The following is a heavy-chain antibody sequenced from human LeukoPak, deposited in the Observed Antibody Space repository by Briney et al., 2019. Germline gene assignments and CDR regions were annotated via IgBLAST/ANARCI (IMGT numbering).Heavy chain of an antibody. V-gene: IGHV3-74*01. CDR2: ISSDGTST. D-gene: IGHD1-1*01. J-gene: IGHJ1*01. Sequence: PGGSLRLSCAASGFTFSSYWMHWVRQAPGKGLVWVSRISSDGTSTSYADSVKGRFTISRDNAKNTLYLQMNSLRAEDTAVYYCAGGYRYFHHWGQGTLVTASS. CDR3: AGGYRYFHH. CDR1: GFTFSSYW.